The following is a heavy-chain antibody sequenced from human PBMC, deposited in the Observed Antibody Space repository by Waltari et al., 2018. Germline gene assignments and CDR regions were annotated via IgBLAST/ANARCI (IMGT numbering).Heavy chain of an antibody. D-gene: IGHD3-3*01. Sequence: EVQLVESGGGLVQPGGSLRLSCAASGFTFSAYRMHWVRQAPGKGLVCVVLINADVRATLYADSVKGRFTMSRDNAKDTLYLQMNSLRGEDTAVYYCAIQISGVVFWGQGTLVTVSS. CDR1: GFTFSAYR. V-gene: IGHV3-74*01. CDR3: AIQISGVVF. CDR2: INADVRAT. J-gene: IGHJ4*02.